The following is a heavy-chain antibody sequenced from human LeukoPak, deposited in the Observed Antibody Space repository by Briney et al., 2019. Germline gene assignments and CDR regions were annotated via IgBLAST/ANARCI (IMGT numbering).Heavy chain of an antibody. V-gene: IGHV3-23*01. CDR2: ISGSGGST. Sequence: GGSLRLSCAASGFTFSSYAMSWVRQAPGKGLEWVSAISGSGGSTYYADSVKGRFTISRDNSKNTLYLQMNSLRAEDTAVYYCARSGGYCSSTSCRASYYYYGMDVWGKGTTVTVSS. J-gene: IGHJ6*04. CDR1: GFTFSSYA. CDR3: ARSGGYCSSTSCRASYYYYGMDV. D-gene: IGHD2-2*01.